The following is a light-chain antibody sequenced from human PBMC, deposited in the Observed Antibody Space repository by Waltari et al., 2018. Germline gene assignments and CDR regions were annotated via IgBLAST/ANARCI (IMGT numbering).Light chain of an antibody. CDR2: AAS. CDR3: QQYHTNPAT. V-gene: IGKV1-8*01. CDR1: QGISSY. J-gene: IGKJ1*01. Sequence: AIRITQSPSSRSAPTGDRVTITCRASQGISSYLAWYQQKPGKAPNVLIYAASTLQTGVPSRFSGTGSGTDFTLTISCLQSEDFAVYYCQQYHTNPATFGQGTKVEIK.